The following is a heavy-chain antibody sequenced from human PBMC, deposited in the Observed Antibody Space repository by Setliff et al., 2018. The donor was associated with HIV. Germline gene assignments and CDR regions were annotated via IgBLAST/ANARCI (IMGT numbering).Heavy chain of an antibody. D-gene: IGHD3-22*01. Sequence: GGSLRLSCVASGLTFNRYWMSWVRQVPGKGLEWVSNTKFDGSESYYVDSVKGRFIASTDNAKNSLFLQMNSLKAEDTAVYYCATDVAEKIHYYSDNSGYFYIDYWGQGALVTVSS. V-gene: IGHV3-7*03. CDR3: ATDVAEKIHYYSDNSGYFYIDY. CDR2: TKFDGSES. CDR1: GLTFNRYW. J-gene: IGHJ4*02.